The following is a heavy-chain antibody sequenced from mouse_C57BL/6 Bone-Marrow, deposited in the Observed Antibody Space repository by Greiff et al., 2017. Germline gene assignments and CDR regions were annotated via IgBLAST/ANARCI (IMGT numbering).Heavy chain of an antibody. Sequence: QVQLQQSGAELVRPGTSVKMSCKASGYTFTNYWIGWAKQRPGHGLEWIGDIYPGGGYTNYNEKFKGKATLTADKSSSTAYMQFSSLTSEDSAIYYCARGGLGDAMDYWGQGTSVTVSS. V-gene: IGHV1-63*01. CDR3: ARGGLGDAMDY. CDR1: GYTFTNYW. J-gene: IGHJ4*01. CDR2: IYPGGGYT.